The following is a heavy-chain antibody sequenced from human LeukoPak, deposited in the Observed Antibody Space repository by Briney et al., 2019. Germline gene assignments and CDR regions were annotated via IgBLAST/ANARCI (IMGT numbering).Heavy chain of an antibody. CDR2: ISPSGGST. V-gene: IGHV1-46*01. J-gene: IGHJ4*02. CDR3: ARDPGLHYFDY. D-gene: IGHD5-12*01. Sequence: ASVKLSCKAFGYTFTGYWMHWVRQAPGQGPEWMGVISPSGGSTIYAQKFKGRVTMTRDMSTSTVYMELSSLRSEDTAVYYCARDPGLHYFDYWGQGTLVTVSS. CDR1: GYTFTGYW.